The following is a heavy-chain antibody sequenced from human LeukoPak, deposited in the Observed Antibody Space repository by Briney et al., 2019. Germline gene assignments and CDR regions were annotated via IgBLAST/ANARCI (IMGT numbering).Heavy chain of an antibody. D-gene: IGHD2-15*01. CDR1: GFTFSSYR. Sequence: AGSLRLSCAASGFTFSSYRMYWVRQAPGKGLVWVSRINSDGSSTSYADSVKGRFTISRDNAKNTLYLQLNSLRAEDTAVYYCARRRDYSLDYWGQGTLVTVSS. CDR3: ARRRDYSLDY. CDR2: INSDGSST. J-gene: IGHJ4*02. V-gene: IGHV3-74*01.